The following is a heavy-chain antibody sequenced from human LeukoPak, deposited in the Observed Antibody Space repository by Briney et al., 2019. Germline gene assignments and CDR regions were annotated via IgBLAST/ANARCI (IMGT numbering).Heavy chain of an antibody. D-gene: IGHD3-3*01. CDR2: IYPGDSDT. Sequence: GESLKISCKGSGYSFNSYWIGWVRQMPGKGLEWMGIIYPGDSDTKYSPSFQGQVTISVDKSINTAYLQWNSLKASDTAMYYCARLGYDGIDYWGQGTLVTVSS. V-gene: IGHV5-51*01. J-gene: IGHJ4*02. CDR3: ARLGYDGIDY. CDR1: GYSFNSYW.